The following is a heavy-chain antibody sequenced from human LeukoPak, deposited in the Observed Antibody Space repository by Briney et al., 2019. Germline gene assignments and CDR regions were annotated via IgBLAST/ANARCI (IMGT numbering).Heavy chain of an antibody. V-gene: IGHV4-38-2*01. CDR3: ARGVLY. D-gene: IGHD2-8*01. Sequence: PSETLSLTCDVSGYSISSGYYWGWIRPPPGEGLEWIGSIYHTGTTYYSPSLKSRITISVDTSKNQFSLRLSSVTAADTAMYYCARGVLYWGQGTLVTVSS. CDR1: GYSISSGYY. CDR2: IYHTGTT. J-gene: IGHJ4*02.